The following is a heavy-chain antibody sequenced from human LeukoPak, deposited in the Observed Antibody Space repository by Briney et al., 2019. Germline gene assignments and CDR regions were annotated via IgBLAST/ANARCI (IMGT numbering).Heavy chain of an antibody. CDR1: GYTFTGYY. Sequence: GASVKVSCKASGYTFTGYYMHWVRQAPGQGLEWMGWINPNSGGTNYAQKFQGWVTMTRDTSISTAYMELSRLRSDDTAVYYCATTLYTSSWYWFDPWGQGTLVTVSS. CDR3: ATTLYTSSWYWFDP. D-gene: IGHD6-13*01. V-gene: IGHV1-2*04. J-gene: IGHJ5*02. CDR2: INPNSGGT.